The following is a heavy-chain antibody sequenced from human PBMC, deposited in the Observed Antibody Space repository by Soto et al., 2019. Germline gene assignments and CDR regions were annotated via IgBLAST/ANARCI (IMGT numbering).Heavy chain of an antibody. D-gene: IGHD5-18*01. Sequence: QVQLVQSGTEEKKPGASVKVSCKTSGDTFTIYAVHWVRQAPGQSLEWMGWINIGNGNTKYSQKFQGRVTITSATSASTAYMELSSLRHEDTAVYYCSIVRVAGYTYGYGFDYCGQGTRVTVS. CDR2: INIGNGNT. CDR1: GDTFTIYA. CDR3: SIVRVAGYTYGYGFDY. J-gene: IGHJ4*02. V-gene: IGHV1-3*04.